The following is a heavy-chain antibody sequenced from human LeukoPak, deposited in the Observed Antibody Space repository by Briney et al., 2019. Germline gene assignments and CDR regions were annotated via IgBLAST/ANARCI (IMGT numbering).Heavy chain of an antibody. J-gene: IGHJ6*02. Sequence: GRSLRLSCAASGFTFSSYGMHWVRQAPGKGLEWVAVISYDGSNKYYADSVKGRFTISRDNSKNTRYLQMNSLRAEDTAVYYCAKSADCSSTSCPKLYYYYGMDVWGQGTTVTVSS. CDR1: GFTFSSYG. D-gene: IGHD2-2*01. CDR2: ISYDGSNK. CDR3: AKSADCSSTSCPKLYYYYGMDV. V-gene: IGHV3-30*18.